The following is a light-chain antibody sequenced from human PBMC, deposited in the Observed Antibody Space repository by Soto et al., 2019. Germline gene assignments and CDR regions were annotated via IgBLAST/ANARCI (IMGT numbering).Light chain of an antibody. CDR3: QQYETYWT. V-gene: IGKV1-5*03. Sequence: DIQMTQSPSTLSASIGDRVTITCRASQSISDWLAWHQQKPGKAPKLLIYKASSLKSGVPSRFSGSGSGTEFTLTISSLQPDDFATYYCQQYETYWTFGQGTKVDIK. J-gene: IGKJ1*01. CDR1: QSISDW. CDR2: KAS.